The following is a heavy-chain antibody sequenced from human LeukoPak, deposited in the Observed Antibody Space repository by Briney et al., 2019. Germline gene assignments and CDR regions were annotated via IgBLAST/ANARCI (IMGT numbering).Heavy chain of an antibody. V-gene: IGHV5-51*01. CDR1: GNIFIGYW. J-gene: IGHJ6*03. CDR3: VRVRVGASASDYHFYYMDV. Sequence: GESLKISCKGSGNIFIGYWIGWVRQMSGKGLEWMGIIYPGDSDTRYSPSFQGQVTISADKSISTAYLQWSSLKPSDTAVYYCVRVRVGASASDYHFYYMDVWGTGTTVTISS. D-gene: IGHD1-26*01. CDR2: IYPGDSDT.